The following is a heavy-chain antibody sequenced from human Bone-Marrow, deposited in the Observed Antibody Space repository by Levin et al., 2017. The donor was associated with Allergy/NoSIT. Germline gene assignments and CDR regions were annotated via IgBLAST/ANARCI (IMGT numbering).Heavy chain of an antibody. V-gene: IGHV3-30-3*01. J-gene: IGHJ5*02. CDR2: ISDDGIDK. CDR3: ATTTMTTYDQ. CDR1: GLTFSNYA. D-gene: IGHD4-11*01. Sequence: AGGSLRLSCAASGLTFSNYAMHWVRQAPGKGLEWVALISDDGIDKYYADSVKGRFTISRDNSKNTVSLQMNSLRGEDTSVYYCATTTMTTYDQWGQGTLVTVSS.